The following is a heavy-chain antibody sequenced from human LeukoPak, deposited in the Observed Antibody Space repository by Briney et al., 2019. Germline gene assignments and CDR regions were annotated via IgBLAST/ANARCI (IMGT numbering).Heavy chain of an antibody. Sequence: ASVKVSCKASGYTFTGYYMHWVRQAPGQGLEWMGWINPNSGGTNYAQKFQGGVTMTRDTSISTAYMELSRLRSDDTAVYYCAREGGPAASINYYYYMDVWGKGTTVTVSS. J-gene: IGHJ6*03. CDR1: GYTFTGYY. CDR3: AREGGPAASINYYYYMDV. CDR2: INPNSGGT. D-gene: IGHD2-2*01. V-gene: IGHV1-2*02.